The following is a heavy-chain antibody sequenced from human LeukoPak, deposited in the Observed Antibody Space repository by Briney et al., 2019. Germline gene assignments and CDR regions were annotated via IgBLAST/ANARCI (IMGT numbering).Heavy chain of an antibody. CDR3: ARLGAGPTYYDFWSGYSSFYFDY. CDR1: GGSTSSGNYY. CDR2: ISSSGNT. Sequence: TTSETLSLTCTVSGGSTSSGNYYWGWIRQPPGKGLEWIGGISSSGNTYYNPSLKSRITISIDTSKNHFSLKLSSVTAADTAVYYCARLGAGPTYYDFWSGYSSFYFDYWGQGTLVTVSS. V-gene: IGHV4-39*02. D-gene: IGHD3-3*01. J-gene: IGHJ4*02.